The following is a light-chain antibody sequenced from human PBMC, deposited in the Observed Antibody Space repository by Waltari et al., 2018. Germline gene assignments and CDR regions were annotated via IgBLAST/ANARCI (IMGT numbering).Light chain of an antibody. CDR3: SSYTSSSTLV. V-gene: IGLV2-14*03. Sequence: QSALTQPASVSGSPGQSITISCTGASSDFGRYNYVSWYQQYPGTAPKLIIYDVSNRPSGVSNRFSGSKSGNTASLTISGLQAEDEADYYCSSYTSSSTLVFGGGTKLTVL. CDR2: DVS. CDR1: SSDFGRYNY. J-gene: IGLJ3*02.